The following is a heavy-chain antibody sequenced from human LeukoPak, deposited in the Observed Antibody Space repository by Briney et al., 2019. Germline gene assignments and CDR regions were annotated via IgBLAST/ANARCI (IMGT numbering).Heavy chain of an antibody. CDR2: IKQDGSEK. D-gene: IGHD6-19*01. Sequence: GGSLRLSCAASGFTFSSYWMIWVRQAPGKALEWVANIKQDGSEKFYVDSVKGRFTISRDNVKNLLYLQMNSLRAEDTAVYYCARVQRGIAVALDYWGQGTLATVSS. CDR3: ARVQRGIAVALDY. V-gene: IGHV3-7*04. CDR1: GFTFSSYW. J-gene: IGHJ4*02.